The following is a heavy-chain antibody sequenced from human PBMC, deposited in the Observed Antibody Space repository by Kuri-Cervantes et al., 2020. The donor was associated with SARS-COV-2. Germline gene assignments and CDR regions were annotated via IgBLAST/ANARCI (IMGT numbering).Heavy chain of an antibody. CDR3: ARSIIAVAGFGGRDY. J-gene: IGHJ4*02. Sequence: GESLKISCAASGFTVSSNYMSWVRQAPGKGLGWVSVIYSGGSTYYADSVKGRFTISRDNSKNTLYLQMNSLRAEDTAVYYCARSIIAVAGFGGRDYWGQGTLVTVSS. CDR1: GFTVSSNY. V-gene: IGHV3-53*01. CDR2: IYSGGST. D-gene: IGHD6-19*01.